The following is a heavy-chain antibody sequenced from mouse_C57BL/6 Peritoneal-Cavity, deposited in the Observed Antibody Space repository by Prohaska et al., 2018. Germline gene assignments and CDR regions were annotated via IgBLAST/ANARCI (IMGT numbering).Heavy chain of an antibody. V-gene: IGHV1-59*01. Sequence: QRPGQGLEWIGVIDPSDSYTNYNQKFKGKATLTVDTSCSTAYMQLSSLTSEDSAVYYCARVGFAYGGQGTLVTVSA. CDR2: IDPSDSYT. J-gene: IGHJ3*01. CDR3: ARVGFAY.